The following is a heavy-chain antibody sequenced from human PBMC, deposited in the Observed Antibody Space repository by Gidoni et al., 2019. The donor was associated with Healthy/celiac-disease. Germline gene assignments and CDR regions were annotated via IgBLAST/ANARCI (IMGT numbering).Heavy chain of an antibody. CDR2: ISSSSSYI. Sequence: EVQLVESGGGLVKPGGSLRLSCAASGFTFSSYSMNWVRQAPGKGLEWVSSISSSSSYIYYADSVKGRFTISRDNAKNSLYLQMNSLRAEDTAVYYCARRKALPGDYDSSGYYFYYYYYGMDVWGQGTTVTVSS. CDR3: ARRKALPGDYDSSGYYFYYYYYGMDV. J-gene: IGHJ6*02. CDR1: GFTFSSYS. V-gene: IGHV3-21*01. D-gene: IGHD3-22*01.